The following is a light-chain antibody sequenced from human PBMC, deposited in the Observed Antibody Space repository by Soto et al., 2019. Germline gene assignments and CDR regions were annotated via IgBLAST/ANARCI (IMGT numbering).Light chain of an antibody. CDR2: KAF. CDR3: MQGTHWPPVT. V-gene: IGKV2-30*01. J-gene: IGKJ2*01. Sequence: DVVMTQSPLSLPVTLGQPASISCRSSRSIVYSDGNAYLSWFQQRPGQSPRRLIYKAFNRDSGVPDRFSGSGSVTDFTLKISRVEAEDVGVYYCMQGTHWPPVTFGQGTKLEIK. CDR1: RSIVYSDGNAY.